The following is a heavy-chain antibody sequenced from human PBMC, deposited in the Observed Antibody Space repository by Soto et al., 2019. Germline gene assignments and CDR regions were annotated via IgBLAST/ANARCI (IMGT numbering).Heavy chain of an antibody. D-gene: IGHD6-19*01. V-gene: IGHV2-5*01. CDR1: GFSLTTSGVG. CDR3: ASAREYLSGWHDDYFDY. J-gene: IGHJ4*02. CDR2: TYWNDDK. Sequence: QITLKESDPPLVTPTQTLTLTCTFSGFSLTTSGVGVGWIRQPPGKALEWLALTYWNDDKRYSPSLKSRLTITKDTSKNQVVLTMTNMDPVDTATYYCASAREYLSGWHDDYFDYWGQGTLVTVSS.